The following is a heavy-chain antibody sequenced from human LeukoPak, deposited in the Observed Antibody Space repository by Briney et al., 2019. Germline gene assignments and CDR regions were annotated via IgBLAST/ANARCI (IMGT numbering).Heavy chain of an antibody. Sequence: PGGSLRLSCAVSGFTSSSYWMSWVRQAPGKGLEWVANIKQDGSEKYYVDSVKGRFTISRDNAKNSLYLQMNSLRAEDTAVYYCARAPYCIGGSCRFDYWGQGTLVTVS. CDR2: IKQDGSEK. D-gene: IGHD2-15*01. CDR1: GFTSSSYW. CDR3: ARAPYCIGGSCRFDY. V-gene: IGHV3-7*03. J-gene: IGHJ4*02.